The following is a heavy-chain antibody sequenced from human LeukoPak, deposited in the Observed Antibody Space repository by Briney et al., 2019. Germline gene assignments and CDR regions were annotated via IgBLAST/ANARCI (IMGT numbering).Heavy chain of an antibody. CDR3: AKDRPYSSGRLKTYYFDY. D-gene: IGHD6-19*01. CDR1: GFTFSSYA. CDR2: ISGSGGST. Sequence: GGSLRLSCAASGFTFSSYAMSWVRQAPGKGLEWVSAISGSGGSTYYADSVKGRFTISRDNSKNTLYLQMNSLRAEDTAVYYCAKDRPYSSGRLKTYYFDYWGQGTLVTVSS. V-gene: IGHV3-23*01. J-gene: IGHJ4*02.